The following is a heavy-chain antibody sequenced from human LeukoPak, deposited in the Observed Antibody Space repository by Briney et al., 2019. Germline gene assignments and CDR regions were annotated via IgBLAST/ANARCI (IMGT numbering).Heavy chain of an antibody. V-gene: IGHV3-30*02. Sequence: GGSLRLSCAASGFTFSSYGMHRVRQAPGKGLEWVAFIRYDGSNKYYADSVKGRFTISRDNSKNTLYLQMNSLRAEDTAVYYCAKDAAVVRGTGLRDYWGQGTLVTVSS. J-gene: IGHJ4*02. D-gene: IGHD2-15*01. CDR2: IRYDGSNK. CDR1: GFTFSSYG. CDR3: AKDAAVVRGTGLRDY.